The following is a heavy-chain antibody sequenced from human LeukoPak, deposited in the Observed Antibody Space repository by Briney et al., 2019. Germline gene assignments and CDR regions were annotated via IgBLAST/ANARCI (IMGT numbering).Heavy chain of an antibody. V-gene: IGHV1-69*13. D-gene: IGHD4-11*01. J-gene: IGHJ4*02. CDR2: IIPIFGTA. Sequence: ASVKVSCKASGGTFSSYAISWVRQAPGQGLEWMGGIIPIFGTANYAQKFQGGVTITADESTSTAYMELSSLRSEDTAVYYCATVGTTAFDYWGQGTLVTVSS. CDR3: ATVGTTAFDY. CDR1: GGTFSSYA.